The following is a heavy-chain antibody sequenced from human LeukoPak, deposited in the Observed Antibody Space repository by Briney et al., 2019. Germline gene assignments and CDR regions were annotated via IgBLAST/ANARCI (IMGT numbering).Heavy chain of an antibody. D-gene: IGHD2-2*01. V-gene: IGHV3-30*02. CDR1: GFTFSSYA. CDR2: IRYDGSNK. CDR3: AKDRYVRYCSSTSCYHQNYFDY. J-gene: IGHJ4*02. Sequence: GGSLRLSCAASGFTFSSYAMSWVRQAPGKGLEGVAFIRYDGSNKYYADSVKGRFTISRDNSKNTLYLQMNSLRAEDTAVYYCAKDRYVRYCSSTSCYHQNYFDYWGQGTLVTVSS.